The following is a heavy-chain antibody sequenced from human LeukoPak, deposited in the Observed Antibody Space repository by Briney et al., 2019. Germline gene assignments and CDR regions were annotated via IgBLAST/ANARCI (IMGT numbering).Heavy chain of an antibody. Sequence: GGSLLLSCAASGCTFSSYSMHWVRQAPGKGLEYVSAISSNGGSTYYAHSVKGRFTISRDNSKNTLYLQMGSLRAEDMAVYYCARGDTPGWGSYRYTGFFDYWGQGTLVTVSS. D-gene: IGHD3-16*02. J-gene: IGHJ4*02. CDR1: GCTFSSYS. V-gene: IGHV3-64*01. CDR2: ISSNGGST. CDR3: ARGDTPGWGSYRYTGFFDY.